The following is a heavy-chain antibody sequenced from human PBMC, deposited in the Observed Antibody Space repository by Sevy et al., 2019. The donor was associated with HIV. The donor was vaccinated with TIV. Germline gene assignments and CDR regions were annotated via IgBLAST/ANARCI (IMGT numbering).Heavy chain of an antibody. CDR1: GFNVNNYG. D-gene: IGHD3-9*01. V-gene: IGHV3-30*02. J-gene: IGHJ5*02. CDR3: ARDHNTGWCNWFDP. Sequence: GGSLRLSCEVSGFNVNNYGMHWVRQAPGKGREWVAMVPYDGSKGNYVDSVKGRFTISRDYSENTLYLQMTNLRVEDTAVYYCARDHNTGWCNWFDPWGQGTLVTVSS. CDR2: VPYDGSKG.